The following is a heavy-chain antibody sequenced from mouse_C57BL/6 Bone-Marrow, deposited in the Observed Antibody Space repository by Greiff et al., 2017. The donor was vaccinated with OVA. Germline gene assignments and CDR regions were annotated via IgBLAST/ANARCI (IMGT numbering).Heavy chain of an antibody. V-gene: IGHV1-9*01. Sequence: QVQLQQSGAELMKPGASVKLSCKATGYTFTGYWIEWVKQRPGHGLEWIGEILPGSGSTNSNEKFKGKATFTTATSSTTAYMQLRSLTTEDSASYCCAKHSYGNYFAYWGQGALVTVSA. J-gene: IGHJ3*01. CDR1: GYTFTGYW. D-gene: IGHD2-1*01. CDR3: AKHSYGNYFAY. CDR2: ILPGSGST.